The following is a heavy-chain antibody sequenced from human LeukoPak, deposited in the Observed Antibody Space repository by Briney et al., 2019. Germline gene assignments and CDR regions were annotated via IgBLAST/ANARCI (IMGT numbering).Heavy chain of an antibody. D-gene: IGHD4-23*01. CDR2: IYPGDSDT. J-gene: IGHJ4*02. V-gene: IGHV5-51*01. CDR3: ARLPIGYGGINFFDY. Sequence: HGESLKISCKGSGYSFTSYWIGWVRQMPGKGLEWMGIIYPGDSDTRYSPSFQGQVTISADKSISTAYLQWSSLKASDTAMYYCARLPIGYGGINFFDYWGQGTLVTVSS. CDR1: GYSFTSYW.